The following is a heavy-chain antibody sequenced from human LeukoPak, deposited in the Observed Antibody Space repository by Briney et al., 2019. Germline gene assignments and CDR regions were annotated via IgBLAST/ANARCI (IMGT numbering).Heavy chain of an antibody. Sequence: GESLRLSSAASGFTFSSYAMHWVPQAPGKGLEWVAVISYDGSNKYYADSVKSRFTISRDNSQNTLYLQMNSLRAEDTAVYYCARGWFDPWGQGTLVTVSS. V-gene: IGHV3-30*04. CDR3: ARGWFDP. CDR2: ISYDGSNK. CDR1: GFTFSSYA. J-gene: IGHJ5*02.